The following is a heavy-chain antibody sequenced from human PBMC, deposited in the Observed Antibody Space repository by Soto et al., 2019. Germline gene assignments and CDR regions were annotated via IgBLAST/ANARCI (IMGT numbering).Heavy chain of an antibody. Sequence: EVQLLESGGGLVKPGGSLRVSCAASGFTFSIYAMSWVRQAPGKGLEWVSSISGSGGSTYYADSVKGRFTISRDNSKNTLYLEMNSLRVEDTAVYYCAKDPSSGSYWDHWGQGILVTVSS. J-gene: IGHJ4*02. CDR3: AKDPSSGSYWDH. V-gene: IGHV3-23*01. CDR1: GFTFSIYA. CDR2: ISGSGGST. D-gene: IGHD1-26*01.